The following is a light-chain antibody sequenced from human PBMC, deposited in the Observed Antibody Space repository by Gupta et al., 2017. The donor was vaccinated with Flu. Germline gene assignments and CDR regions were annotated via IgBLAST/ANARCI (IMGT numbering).Light chain of an antibody. J-gene: IGLJ1*01. CDR3: IAYAGDDIYV. CDR2: EAT. V-gene: IGLV2-8*01. CDR1: SSDVGAYEY. Sequence: QSALTQPPSASGSPGQSVTISCTGTSSDVGAYEYVSWYQQHPGKAPKLIIYEATKRPSGVPDRFSGSKSGNTASLTVSGRQAEDEADYYCIAYAGDDIYVFGSGTEVTVL.